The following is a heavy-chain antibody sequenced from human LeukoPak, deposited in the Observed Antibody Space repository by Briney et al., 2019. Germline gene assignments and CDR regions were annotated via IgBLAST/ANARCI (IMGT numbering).Heavy chain of an antibody. J-gene: IGHJ6*03. CDR1: GGSISSSTYY. V-gene: IGHV4-39*07. CDR2: MYYSGNI. Sequence: KASETLSLTCTVSGGSISSSTYYWGWIRQPPGKGLEWIGSMYYSGNIYYNPSLKSRVTISVDTSKNQLSLKLSSVTAADTAAYYCAREKVKTAMVTSPRKYYYYMDVWGKGTSITISS. CDR3: AREKVKTAMVTSPRKYYYYMDV. D-gene: IGHD5-18*01.